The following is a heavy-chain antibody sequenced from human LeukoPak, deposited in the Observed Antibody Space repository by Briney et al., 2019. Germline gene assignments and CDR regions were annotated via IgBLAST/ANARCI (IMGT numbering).Heavy chain of an antibody. CDR1: GFTFSRYS. CDR2: ISGTSSAI. J-gene: IGHJ3*02. Sequence: PGGPLRLSCAASGFTFSRYSMNWVRQAPGKGLEWVSYISGTSSAIYNADSVKGRFTISRDNAKNSLYLQMNSLRDEDTAVYYCARDYIYASDIWGQGTMVTVSS. V-gene: IGHV3-48*02. D-gene: IGHD3-3*02. CDR3: ARDYIYASDI.